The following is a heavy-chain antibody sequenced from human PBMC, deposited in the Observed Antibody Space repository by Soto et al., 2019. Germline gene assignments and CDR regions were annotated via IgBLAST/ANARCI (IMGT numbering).Heavy chain of an antibody. CDR3: AHSLGYSSSFASHWFDP. CDR1: GFSLSTSGVG. Sequence: SGPTLVNPTQTLTLTCTFSGFSLSTSGVGVGWIRQPPGKALEWLALIYWDDDKRYSPSLKSRLTITKDTSKNQVVLTMTNMDPVDTATYYCAHSLGYSSSFASHWFDPWGQGTLVTVSS. D-gene: IGHD6-13*01. CDR2: IYWDDDK. J-gene: IGHJ5*02. V-gene: IGHV2-5*02.